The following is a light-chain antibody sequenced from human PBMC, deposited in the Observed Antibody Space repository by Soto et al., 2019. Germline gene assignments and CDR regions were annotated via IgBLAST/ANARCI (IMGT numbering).Light chain of an antibody. CDR3: QQLYTLPFT. V-gene: IGKV1-9*01. CDR1: HDISTF. J-gene: IGKJ5*01. CDR2: EAS. Sequence: YRVTITCRASHDISTFLAWYQQKPGKAPKLLIYEASTLQSGVPSRFSGSGSGTEFTLTISGLLPEDFAAYHCQQLYTLPFTFGQGTRLE.